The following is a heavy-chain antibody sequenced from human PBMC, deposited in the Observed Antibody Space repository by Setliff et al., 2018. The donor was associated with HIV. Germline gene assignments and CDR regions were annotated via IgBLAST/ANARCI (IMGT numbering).Heavy chain of an antibody. Sequence: SETLSLTCSVSGDSISTGTYYWGWIRQPPGKGLEWIGNIYYSGSTSYNPSFKSRVTISLHTSQKQFSLKVSSVTAADTAVYYCARTGVAHAGQGFDSWGQGRLVTVSS. V-gene: IGHV4-61*05. D-gene: IGHD2-15*01. J-gene: IGHJ4*02. CDR1: GDSISTGTYY. CDR3: ARTGVAHAGQGFDS. CDR2: IYYSGST.